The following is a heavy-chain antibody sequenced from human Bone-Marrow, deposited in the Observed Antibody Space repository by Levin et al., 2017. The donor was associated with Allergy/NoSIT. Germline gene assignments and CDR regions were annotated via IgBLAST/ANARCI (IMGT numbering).Heavy chain of an antibody. J-gene: IGHJ4*02. CDR1: GGSFSGYY. Sequence: SETLSLTCAVYGGSFSGYYWSWIRQPPGKGLEWIGEINHSGSTNYNPSLKSRVTISVDTSKNQFSLKLSSVTAADTAVYYCARNWGPQDYWGQGTLVTVSS. V-gene: IGHV4-34*01. D-gene: IGHD7-27*01. CDR3: ARNWGPQDY. CDR2: INHSGST.